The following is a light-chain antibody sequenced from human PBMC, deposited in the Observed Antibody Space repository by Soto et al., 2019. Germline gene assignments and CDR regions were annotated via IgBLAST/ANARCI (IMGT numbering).Light chain of an antibody. J-gene: IGKJ1*01. Sequence: EIVLTQSPATLSLSPGERATLSCRASQSVSSYLAWYQQKPGQAPRLLIYDASNRATGIPARFSGSGSGTDFTLPISSLEPEDFAVYYCQQRSNWWTFGQGPKVEIK. CDR1: QSVSSY. V-gene: IGKV3-11*01. CDR2: DAS. CDR3: QQRSNWWT.